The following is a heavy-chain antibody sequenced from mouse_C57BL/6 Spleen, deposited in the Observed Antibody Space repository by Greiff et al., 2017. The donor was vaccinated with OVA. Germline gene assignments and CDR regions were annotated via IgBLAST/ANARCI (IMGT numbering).Heavy chain of an antibody. D-gene: IGHD2-2*01. J-gene: IGHJ2*01. Sequence: QVQLQQPGAELVKPGASVKLSCKASGYTFTSYWMHWVKQRPGQGLEWIGMIHPNSGSTNYNEKFKSKATLTVDKSSSTAYMQLSSLTSEDSAVYYCAVVTTEEAYYFDYWGQGTTLTVSS. V-gene: IGHV1-64*01. CDR2: IHPNSGST. CDR3: AVVTTEEAYYFDY. CDR1: GYTFTSYW.